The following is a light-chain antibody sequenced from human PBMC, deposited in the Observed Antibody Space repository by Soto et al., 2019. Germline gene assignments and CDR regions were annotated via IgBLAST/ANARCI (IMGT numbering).Light chain of an antibody. Sequence: QSVLTQPPSASGSPGQSITISCTGTSSDIGGYNYVSWYQQHPGKVPKLMIYDVSNRPSGVSNRFSGSKSGNTASLTISGLQAEDEADYYCYSYITSPLSYVFGTGSKGTVL. J-gene: IGLJ1*01. CDR3: YSYITSPLSYV. CDR2: DVS. CDR1: SSDIGGYNY. V-gene: IGLV2-14*01.